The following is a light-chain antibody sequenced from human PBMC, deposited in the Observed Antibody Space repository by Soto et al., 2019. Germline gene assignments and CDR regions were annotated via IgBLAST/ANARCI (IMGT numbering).Light chain of an antibody. V-gene: IGLV7-46*01. J-gene: IGLJ3*02. CDR2: ETS. Sequence: QAVVTQESSLTVSPGGTVTLTCGSSTGDVTSGHFPYWFQQKPGQAPRTLIYETSNRHPWTPARFSGSLLGGKAALTLSGAQPEDEADYYCLFSYGGPRVFGGGTKLTGL. CDR1: TGDVTSGHF. CDR3: LFSYGGPRV.